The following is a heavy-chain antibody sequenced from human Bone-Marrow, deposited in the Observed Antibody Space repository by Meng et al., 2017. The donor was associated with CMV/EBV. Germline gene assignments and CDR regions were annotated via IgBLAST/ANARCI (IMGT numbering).Heavy chain of an antibody. D-gene: IGHD6-6*01. Sequence: GESLKISCVASAFTFSSFEMNWVRQAPGKGLEWVSYITSRGDSEYYADSVKGRFTVSRDNAKNSLYLQMNSLRVEDTAVYYCARDPSEYYHRASSIAARRRYYYYGMDVWGQGTTVTVS. J-gene: IGHJ6*02. V-gene: IGHV3-48*03. CDR2: ITSRGDSE. CDR1: AFTFSSFE. CDR3: ARDPSEYYHRASSIAARRRYYYYGMDV.